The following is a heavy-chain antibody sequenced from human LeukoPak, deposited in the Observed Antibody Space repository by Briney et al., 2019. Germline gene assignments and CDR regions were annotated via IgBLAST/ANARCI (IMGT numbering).Heavy chain of an antibody. J-gene: IGHJ6*02. Sequence: GESLKISCKGSGYSFTTYWIGWVRQMPGKGLEWMGIIYPDDSDTRYSPSFQGQVTISADKSISTAYLQWSSLKASDTAMYYCARLPTVTSNRIHDGMGVWGQGTTVTVSS. CDR2: IYPDDSDT. CDR3: ARLPTVTSNRIHDGMGV. CDR1: GYSFTTYW. D-gene: IGHD4-17*01. V-gene: IGHV5-51*01.